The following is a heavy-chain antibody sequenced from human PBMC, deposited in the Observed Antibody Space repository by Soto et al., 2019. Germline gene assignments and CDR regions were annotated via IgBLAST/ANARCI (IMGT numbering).Heavy chain of an antibody. CDR1: FSMYS. V-gene: IGHV3-21*01. CDR3: TRDQGGSYDSWFDP. CDR2: ISSGSAFI. J-gene: IGHJ5*02. Sequence: ESGGGLVKPGGSLRLSCNFSFSMYSMDWVRQAPGKGLEWVASISSGSAFIKYADSVKGRFTISRDNAKNSVSLQMSSLRVEETAMYYCTRDQGGSYDSWFDPWGRGTLVTVSS. D-gene: IGHD1-26*01.